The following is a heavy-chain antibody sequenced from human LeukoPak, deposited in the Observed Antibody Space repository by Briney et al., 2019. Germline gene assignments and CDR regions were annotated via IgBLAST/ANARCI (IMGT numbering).Heavy chain of an antibody. CDR2: INHSGST. D-gene: IGHD4-23*01. J-gene: IGHJ4*02. Sequence: PSETLSLTCAVYGGSFSGYYWSWIRQPPGKGLEWIGEINHSGSTNYNPSLKSRVTISVDTSKNQFSLKLSSVTAADTAVYYCARRRNDYGGNSGRRYFDYWGQGTLVTVSS. CDR1: GGSFSGYY. V-gene: IGHV4-34*01. CDR3: ARRRNDYGGNSGRRYFDY.